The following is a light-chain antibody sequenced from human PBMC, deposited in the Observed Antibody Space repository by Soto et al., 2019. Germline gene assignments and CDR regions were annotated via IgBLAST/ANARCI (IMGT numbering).Light chain of an antibody. V-gene: IGKV4-1*01. J-gene: IGKJ2*01. CDR1: QSILYSSNNNNY. Sequence: DIVMTQSPDSLAVSLGETATINCKSSQSILYSSNNNNYLAWYQQKPGQPARLLIYWASTREFGVPDRFRGSGSGTDFTLTISSLQAEDVAVYYCQQFYSTPYTFGQGTKLEIK. CDR2: WAS. CDR3: QQFYSTPYT.